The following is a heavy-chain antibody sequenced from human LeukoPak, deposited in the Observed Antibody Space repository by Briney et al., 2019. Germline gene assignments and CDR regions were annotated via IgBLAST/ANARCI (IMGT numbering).Heavy chain of an antibody. D-gene: IGHD5-18*01. V-gene: IGHV1-2*02. J-gene: IGHJ4*02. CDR1: GYTFTGYY. CDR2: INPNSGGT. CDR3: ARGEYRYGHDY. Sequence: ASVKVSCMPSGYTFTGYYIHWVRQAPGQGLEWMGWINPNSGGTNYAQKFQGRVTMTSDTSINTAYMDLSRLRSDDTAVYYCARGEYRYGHDYWGQGTLVTVSS.